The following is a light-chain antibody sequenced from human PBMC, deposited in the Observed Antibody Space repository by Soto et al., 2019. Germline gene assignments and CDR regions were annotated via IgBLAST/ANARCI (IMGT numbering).Light chain of an antibody. CDR2: DTS. V-gene: IGKV3-11*01. CDR3: QQRTNWPRSFT. J-gene: IGKJ3*01. CDR1: QSVSSY. Sequence: EIVLTQSPATLSLSPGERATLSCRASQSVSSYLAWYQQKPGQAPRLLIYDTSKRATGIPARFSGSGSGTDFSLTISSLEPEDFAVYYCQQRTNWPRSFTFGPGTKVDIK.